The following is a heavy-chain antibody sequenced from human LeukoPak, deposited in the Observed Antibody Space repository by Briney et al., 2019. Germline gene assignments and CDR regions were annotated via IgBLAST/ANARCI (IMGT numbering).Heavy chain of an antibody. CDR2: INWNGGST. V-gene: IGHV3-20*01. CDR3: ARVKYRDGYNSYYFDY. D-gene: IGHD5-24*01. Sequence: GGSLRLSCAASGFTFDDYGMSWVRQAPGKGLEWVPGINWNGGSTGYADSVKGRFTISRDNAKNSLYLQMNSLRAEDTALYHCARVKYRDGYNSYYFDYWGQGTLVTVSS. CDR1: GFTFDDYG. J-gene: IGHJ4*02.